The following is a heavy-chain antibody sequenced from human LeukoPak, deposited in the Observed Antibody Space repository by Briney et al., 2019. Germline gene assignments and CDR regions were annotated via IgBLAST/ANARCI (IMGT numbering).Heavy chain of an antibody. CDR3: AKDMVWDVLSLFDC. Sequence: PGRSLRLSCAASGFTFSSYGMHWVRQAPGKGLEWVAVISNDGRNKYYADSVKGRFTISRDNSKNTLYLQMNSLRAEDAAVYYCAKDMVWDVLSLFDCWGQGTLVTVSS. CDR1: GFTFSSYG. D-gene: IGHD3-10*01. J-gene: IGHJ4*02. CDR2: ISNDGRNK. V-gene: IGHV3-30*18.